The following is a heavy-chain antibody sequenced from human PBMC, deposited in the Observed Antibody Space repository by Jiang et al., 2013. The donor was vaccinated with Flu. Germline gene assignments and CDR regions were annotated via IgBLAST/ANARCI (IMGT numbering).Heavy chain of an antibody. V-gene: IGHV4-39*01. CDR1: GGSISSTSYY. D-gene: IGHD6-13*01. J-gene: IGHJ4*02. CDR2: IYYSGST. CDR3: ATKGYTR. Sequence: GPGLVKPSETLSLTCSVSGGSISSTSYYWGWVRQSPGKGLEWVGSIYYSGSTYYNPSLKSRITVSVDTSKNQFSLKLTSVTAADTAVYYCATKGYTRWGQGTLVTVSS.